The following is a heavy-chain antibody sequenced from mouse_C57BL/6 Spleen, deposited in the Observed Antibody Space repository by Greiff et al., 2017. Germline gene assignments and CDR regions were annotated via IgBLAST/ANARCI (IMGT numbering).Heavy chain of an antibody. CDR1: GYSFTDYN. D-gene: IGHD3-2*02. CDR2: INPNYGTT. J-gene: IGHJ4*01. Sequence: EVQLVESGPELVKPGASVKISCKASGYSFTDYNMNWVKQSNGKSLEWIGVINPNYGTTSYNQKFKGKATLTVDQSSSTAYMQLNSLTSEDSAVYYCASDSSGYDYYAMDYWGQGTSVTVSS. CDR3: ASDSSGYDYYAMDY. V-gene: IGHV1-39*01.